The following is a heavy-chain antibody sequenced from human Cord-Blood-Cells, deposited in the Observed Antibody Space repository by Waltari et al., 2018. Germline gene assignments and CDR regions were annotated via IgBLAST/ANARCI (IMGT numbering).Heavy chain of an antibody. CDR2: INHSGST. D-gene: IGHD1-1*01. CDR3: ATLTRVGKANYYFDY. J-gene: IGHJ4*02. CDR1: GGSFSGYY. Sequence: QVQLQQWGAGLLKPSETLSLTFAVYGGSFSGYYWSWIRQPPGKGLEWIGEINHSGSTNYNPSLKSRVTISVDTSKNQFSLKLSSVTAADTAVYYCATLTRVGKANYYFDYWGQGTLVTVSS. V-gene: IGHV4-34*01.